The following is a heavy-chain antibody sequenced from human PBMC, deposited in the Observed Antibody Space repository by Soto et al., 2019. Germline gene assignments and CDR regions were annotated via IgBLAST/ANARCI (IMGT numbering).Heavy chain of an antibody. CDR2: IYYSGST. CDR1: GGSISSSSYY. J-gene: IGHJ5*02. V-gene: IGHV4-39*01. D-gene: IGHD2-15*01. CDR3: ASYPPGYCSGGSCYGKGFDP. Sequence: SETLSLTCTVSGGSISSSSYYWGWIRQPPGKGLEWIGGIYYSGSTYYNPSLKSRVTISVDTSKNQFSLKLSSVTAADTAVYYCASYPPGYCSGGSCYGKGFDPWGQGTLVTVS.